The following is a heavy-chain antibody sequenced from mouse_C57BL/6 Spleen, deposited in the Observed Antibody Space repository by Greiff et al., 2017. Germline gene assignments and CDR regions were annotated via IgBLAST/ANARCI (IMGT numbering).Heavy chain of an antibody. CDR3: ARGGSSGYYYAMDY. V-gene: IGHV1-64*01. J-gene: IGHJ4*01. D-gene: IGHD3-2*02. CDR1: GYTFTSYW. CDR2: IHPNSGST. Sequence: VQLQQPGAELVKPGASVKLSCKASGYTFTSYWMHWVKQRPGQGLEWIGMIHPNSGSTNYNEKFKSKATLTVDKSSSTAYMQRSSLTSEDSAVYSCARGGSSGYYYAMDYWGQGTSVTVSS.